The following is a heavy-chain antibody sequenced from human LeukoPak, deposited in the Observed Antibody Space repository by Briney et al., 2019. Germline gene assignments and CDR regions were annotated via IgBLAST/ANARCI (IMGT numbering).Heavy chain of an antibody. D-gene: IGHD3-22*01. J-gene: IGHJ4*02. Sequence: EGSLRLSCAASGFDFGAYEMNWVRQAPGKGPEWVAYFAGSDTTKYYADSVRGRFTISRDNAKKSLYLQMNSLRAEDTALYYCTTLGYHLDSWGQGTLVTVSS. CDR2: FAGSDTTK. V-gene: IGHV3-48*03. CDR1: GFDFGAYE. CDR3: TTLGYHLDS.